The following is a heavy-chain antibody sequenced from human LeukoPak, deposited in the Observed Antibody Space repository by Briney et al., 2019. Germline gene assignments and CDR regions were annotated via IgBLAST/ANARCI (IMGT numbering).Heavy chain of an antibody. CDR1: GYTFTGYY. J-gene: IGHJ4*02. CDR2: INPNSGDT. CDR3: ARDTNPANFHILTGYFDY. V-gene: IGHV1-2*02. Sequence: ASVKVSYKASGYTFTGYYLNWVRQAPGQGLEWMGWINPNSGDTNYAQKFQGRVTMTRDTSISTAYLELTRLRSDDTAVYFCARDTNPANFHILTGYFDYWGQGTLVTVSS. D-gene: IGHD3-9*01.